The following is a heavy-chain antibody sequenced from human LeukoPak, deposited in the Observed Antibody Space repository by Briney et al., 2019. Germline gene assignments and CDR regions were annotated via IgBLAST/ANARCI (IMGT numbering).Heavy chain of an antibody. Sequence: GGSLRLSCTASGFTFGDYAMSWFRQAPGKGLEWVGFIRSKAYGGTTEYAASVKGRFTISRDDSKSIAYLQMNSLKTEDTAVYYCTRGPAGGDILTGSYYFDYWGQGTLVTVSS. J-gene: IGHJ4*02. CDR1: GFTFGDYA. D-gene: IGHD3-9*01. CDR2: IRSKAYGGTT. V-gene: IGHV3-49*03. CDR3: TRGPAGGDILTGSYYFDY.